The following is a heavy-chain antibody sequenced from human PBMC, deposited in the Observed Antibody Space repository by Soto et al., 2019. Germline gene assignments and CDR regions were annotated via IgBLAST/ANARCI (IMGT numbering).Heavy chain of an antibody. CDR3: ARGVGFGYYYYHMDL. CDR1: GFSVNKISYY. Sequence: PPETLSLTYPPSGFSVNKISYYSRWVRPTPGKGLEWIGYIYYSGSADYNPSLGSRVTISLDTSKNQFSLKLSSVTTADTAVYYCARGVGFGYYYYHMDLWGQGTTVNVS. V-gene: IGHV4-61*01. D-gene: IGHD3-10*01. CDR2: IYYSGSA. J-gene: IGHJ6*02.